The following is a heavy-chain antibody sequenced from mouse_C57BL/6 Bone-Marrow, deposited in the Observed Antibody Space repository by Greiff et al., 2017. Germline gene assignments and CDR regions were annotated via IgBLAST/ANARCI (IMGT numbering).Heavy chain of an antibody. Sequence: QVQLQQPGAELLRPGSSVKLSCKASGYTFPSYWMHWVKQRPIKGLECIGNIDPSDRETHYNQKFTDKATLPVDKSSSTAYMQFSSLTSEVSAVYFWARREYYYGSSPVAYWGQGTLVTVSA. CDR3: ARREYYYGSSPVAY. CDR2: IDPSDRET. D-gene: IGHD1-1*01. CDR1: GYTFPSYW. V-gene: IGHV1-52*01. J-gene: IGHJ3*01.